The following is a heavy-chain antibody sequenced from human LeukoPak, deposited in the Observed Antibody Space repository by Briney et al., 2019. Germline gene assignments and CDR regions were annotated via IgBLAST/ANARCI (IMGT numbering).Heavy chain of an antibody. Sequence: GGSLRLSCVASGFTFSNYWMLWVRQAPGKGLMLVSLISTDGKSTRYAESVKGRFTISRDNAKNALYLQMDILRVEDTALYFCVRDYQFIQEVWGQGTTVTVSS. V-gene: IGHV3-74*01. CDR3: VRDYQFIQEV. CDR1: GFTFSNYW. CDR2: ISTDGKST. D-gene: IGHD2-2*01. J-gene: IGHJ6*02.